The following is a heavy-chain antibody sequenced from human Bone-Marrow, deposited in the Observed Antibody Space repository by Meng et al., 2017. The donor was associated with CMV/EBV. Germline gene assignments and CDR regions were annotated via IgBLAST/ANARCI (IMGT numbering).Heavy chain of an antibody. D-gene: IGHD3-16*01. J-gene: IGHJ3*02. CDR3: ARHGPYAITFGGGDAFDI. CDR2: IYSGGST. CDR1: GFTVSSNY. Sequence: GESLKISCAASGFTVSSNYMSWVRQAPGKGLEWVSVIYSGGSTYYADSVKGRFTSSRDNSKNTLYLQMNSLRAEDTAVYYCARHGPYAITFGGGDAFDIWGQGKMVTVSS. V-gene: IGHV3-53*01.